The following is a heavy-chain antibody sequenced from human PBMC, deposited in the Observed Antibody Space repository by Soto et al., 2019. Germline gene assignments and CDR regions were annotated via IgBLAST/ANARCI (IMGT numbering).Heavy chain of an antibody. V-gene: IGHV3-30*03. J-gene: IGHJ5*02. Sequence: QVQLVESGGGVVQPGRSLRLSCAASGFTFSSYGMHWLRQAPGKGLEWVAVISYDGSNKYYADSVKGRFTISRDNSKNTLYLQMNSLRAEDTAVYYCASLGGSSDWFDPWGQGTLVTVSS. CDR1: GFTFSSYG. CDR2: ISYDGSNK. D-gene: IGHD6-6*01. CDR3: ASLGGSSDWFDP.